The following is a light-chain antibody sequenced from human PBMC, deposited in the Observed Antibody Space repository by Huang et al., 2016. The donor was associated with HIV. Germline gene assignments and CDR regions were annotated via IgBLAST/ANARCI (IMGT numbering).Light chain of an antibody. Sequence: EIVMTQSPATLSVSPGERATLSCRASQSVSSNLAWYQQKPGQAPRLLIYGASTRATGIPARFSGSGSETEFTLTISSLQSEDFAVYYCQQYNNWPPATFGPGTKVDIK. CDR1: QSVSSN. V-gene: IGKV3-15*01. CDR2: GAS. CDR3: QQYNNWPPAT. J-gene: IGKJ3*01.